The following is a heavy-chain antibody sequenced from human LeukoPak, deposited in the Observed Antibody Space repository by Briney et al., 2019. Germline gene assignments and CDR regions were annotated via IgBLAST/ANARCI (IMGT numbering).Heavy chain of an antibody. CDR3: ARDVGYSSSAHVQHYYYMDV. CDR2: MNPNSGNT. D-gene: IGHD6-13*01. V-gene: IGHV1-8*03. Sequence: ASVKVSCKASGYTFTSYDINWVRQATGQGLEWMGWMNPNSGNTGYAQKFQGRVTITRNTSISTAYMELSSLRSEDTAVYYCARDVGYSSSAHVQHYYYMDVWGKGTTATVSS. CDR1: GYTFTSYD. J-gene: IGHJ6*03.